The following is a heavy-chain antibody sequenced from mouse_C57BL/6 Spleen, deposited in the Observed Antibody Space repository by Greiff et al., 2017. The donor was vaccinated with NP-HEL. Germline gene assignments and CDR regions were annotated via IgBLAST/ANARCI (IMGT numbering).Heavy chain of an antibody. CDR3: IGRDYDYDGGFAY. CDR2: IDPETGGT. Sequence: QVHVKQSGAELVRPGASVTLSCKASGYTFTDYEMHWVKQTPVHGLEWIGAIDPETGGTAYNQKFKGKAILTADKSSSTAYMELRSLTSEDSAVYYCIGRDYDYDGGFAYWGQGTLVTVSA. V-gene: IGHV1-15*01. D-gene: IGHD2-4*01. J-gene: IGHJ3*01. CDR1: GYTFTDYE.